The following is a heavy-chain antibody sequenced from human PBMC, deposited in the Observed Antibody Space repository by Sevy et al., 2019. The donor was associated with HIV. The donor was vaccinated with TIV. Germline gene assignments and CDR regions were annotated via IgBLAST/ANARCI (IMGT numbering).Heavy chain of an antibody. CDR3: ARGDIVVVPAALVLFDC. CDR1: GFTFSSYW. J-gene: IGHJ4*02. CDR2: INSDGSST. V-gene: IGHV3-74*01. Sequence: GGSPRLSCAASGFTFSSYWMHWVRQAPGKGLVWVSRINSDGSSTSYADSVKGRFTISRDNAKNTLYLQMNSLRAEDTAVYYCARGDIVVVPAALVLFDCWGQGTLVTVSS. D-gene: IGHD2-2*01.